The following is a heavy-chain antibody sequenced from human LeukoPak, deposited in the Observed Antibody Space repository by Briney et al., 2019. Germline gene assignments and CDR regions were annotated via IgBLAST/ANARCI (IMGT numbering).Heavy chain of an antibody. Sequence: GGSLRLSCAASGFTFRISWMSWVRQAPGKGLEWVANIKEDGSEKNYVDSVKGRFTISRDNAKNSLYLQMNSLRAEDTAVYYCARSVTTVSWGQGTLVTVSS. V-gene: IGHV3-7*02. D-gene: IGHD4-17*01. CDR2: IKEDGSEK. CDR3: ARSVTTVS. J-gene: IGHJ5*02. CDR1: GFTFRISW.